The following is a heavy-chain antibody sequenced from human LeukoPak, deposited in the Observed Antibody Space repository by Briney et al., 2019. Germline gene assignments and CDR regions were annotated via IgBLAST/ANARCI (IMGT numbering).Heavy chain of an antibody. D-gene: IGHD3-10*02. V-gene: IGHV3-48*03. CDR1: GFTISSYE. CDR2: ISSSGSTI. J-gene: IGHJ6*04. Sequence: GGSLTLSCAASGFTISSYELNWVRQAQGQGLEWVSYISSSGSTIYYADSVKGRFTISRDNAKNSLYLQMNSLRAEDTAVYYCAELGITMIGGVWGKGTTVTISS. CDR3: AELGITMIGGV.